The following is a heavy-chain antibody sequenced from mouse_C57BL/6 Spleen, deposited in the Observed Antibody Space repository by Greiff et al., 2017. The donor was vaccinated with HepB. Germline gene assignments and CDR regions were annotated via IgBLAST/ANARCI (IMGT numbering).Heavy chain of an antibody. CDR2: IDPEDGDT. CDR1: GFNIKDYY. CDR3: TTCASTVVATRYFDV. Sequence: EVQLQQSGAELVRPGASVKLSCTASGFNIKDYYMHWVKQRPEQGLEWIGRIDPEDGDTEYAPKFQGKATMTADTSSKTAYLQLSSLTSEDTAVYYCTTCASTVVATRYFDVWGTGTTVTVSS. D-gene: IGHD1-1*01. V-gene: IGHV14-1*01. J-gene: IGHJ1*03.